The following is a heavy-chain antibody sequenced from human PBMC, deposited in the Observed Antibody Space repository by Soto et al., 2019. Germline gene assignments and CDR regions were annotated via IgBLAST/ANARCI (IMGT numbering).Heavy chain of an antibody. Sequence: GGSLRLSCAASGFTFSSYSMNWVRQAPGKGLEWVSYISSSSSTIYYADSVKGRFTISRDNAKNSLYLQMNSLRAEDTAVYYCARGLDSYYDFWSGYYTEKVEGKYYMDVWGKGTTVTVSS. CDR2: ISSSSSTI. CDR3: ARGLDSYYDFWSGYYTEKVEGKYYMDV. CDR1: GFTFSSYS. J-gene: IGHJ6*03. D-gene: IGHD3-3*01. V-gene: IGHV3-48*01.